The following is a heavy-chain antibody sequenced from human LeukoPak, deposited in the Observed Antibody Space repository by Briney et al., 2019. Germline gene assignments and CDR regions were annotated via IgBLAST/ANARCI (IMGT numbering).Heavy chain of an antibody. Sequence: GGSLRLSCAASGFTFSSYWMHWVRQAPGKGLVWVSRINSDGSSTSYADSVKGRFTISRDNARNTLYLQMNSLRAEDTAVYYCARGLYSSGWFYFDYWGQGTLVTVSS. CDR3: ARGLYSSGWFYFDY. D-gene: IGHD6-19*01. V-gene: IGHV3-74*01. CDR1: GFTFSSYW. J-gene: IGHJ4*02. CDR2: INSDGSST.